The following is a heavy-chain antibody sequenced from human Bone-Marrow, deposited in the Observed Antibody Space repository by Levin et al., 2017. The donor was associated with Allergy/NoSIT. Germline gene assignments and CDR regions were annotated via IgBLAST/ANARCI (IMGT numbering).Heavy chain of an antibody. D-gene: IGHD3-22*01. J-gene: IGHJ5*02. CDR2: INHSGST. CDR1: GGSFSGYY. Sequence: SSQTLSLTCAVYGGSFSGYYWSWIRQPPGKGLEWIGEINHSGSTNYNPSLKSRVTISVDTSKNQFSLKLSSVTAADTAVYYCARGPLNYYDSSGPPREDNWFDPWGQGTLVTVSS. CDR3: ARGPLNYYDSSGPPREDNWFDP. V-gene: IGHV4-34*01.